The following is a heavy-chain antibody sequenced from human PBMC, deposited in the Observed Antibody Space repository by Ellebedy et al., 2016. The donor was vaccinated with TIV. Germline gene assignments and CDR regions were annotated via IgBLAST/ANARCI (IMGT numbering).Heavy chain of an antibody. CDR3: ARHGYSYGSNAFDI. D-gene: IGHD5-18*01. CDR1: GGSISSYY. Sequence: SETLSLTXTVSGGSISSYYWSWIRQPPGKGLEWIGYIYYSGSTNYNPSLKSRVTISVDTSKNQFSLKLSSVTAADTAVYYCARHGYSYGSNAFDIWGQGTMVTVSS. J-gene: IGHJ3*02. CDR2: IYYSGST. V-gene: IGHV4-59*08.